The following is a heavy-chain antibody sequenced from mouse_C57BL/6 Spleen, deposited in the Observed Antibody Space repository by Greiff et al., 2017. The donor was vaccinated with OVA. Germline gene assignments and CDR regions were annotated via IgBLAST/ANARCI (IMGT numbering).Heavy chain of an antibody. CDR3: ARWSAQAPGR. CDR1: GYAFSSSW. D-gene: IGHD3-2*02. J-gene: IGHJ3*01. V-gene: IGHV1-82*01. Sequence: VKLQQSGPELVKPGASVKISCKASGYAFSSSWMNWVKQRPGKGLEWIGRIYPGDGDTNYNGKFKGKATLTADKSSSTAYMQLSSLTSEDSAVYFCARWSAQAPGRWGQGTLVTVSA. CDR2: IYPGDGDT.